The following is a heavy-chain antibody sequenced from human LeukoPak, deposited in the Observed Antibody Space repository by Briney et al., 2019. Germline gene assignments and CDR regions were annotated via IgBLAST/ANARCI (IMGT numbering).Heavy chain of an antibody. CDR2: VHNSGST. D-gene: IGHD3-22*01. J-gene: IGHJ5*02. V-gene: IGHV4-59*11. CDR3: ARDWGWPSGYPYP. Sequence: SETLSLTCSVSGGSISGHYWSWIRQPPGKGLEWIGSVHNSGSTNYNPSLKSRVTISVDTSNNQLSLRLSSVTAADTAVYYCARDWGWPSGYPYPWGQGTLVTVSS. CDR1: GGSISGHY.